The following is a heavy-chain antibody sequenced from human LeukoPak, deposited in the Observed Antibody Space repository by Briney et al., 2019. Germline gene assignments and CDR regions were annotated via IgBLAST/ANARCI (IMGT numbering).Heavy chain of an antibody. D-gene: IGHD2/OR15-2a*01. J-gene: IGHJ4*02. CDR1: SGSISSSSYY. CDR2: IYYSGST. Sequence: SETLSHTCTVSSGSISSSSYYWGWIRQPPGKGLEWIGSIYYSGSTYYNPSLKSRVTISVDTSKNQFSLKLSSVAASDTAVYYCARVSAFFYDSAAYYFDYWGQGALVTVSS. CDR3: ARVSAFFYDSAAYYFDY. V-gene: IGHV4-39*01.